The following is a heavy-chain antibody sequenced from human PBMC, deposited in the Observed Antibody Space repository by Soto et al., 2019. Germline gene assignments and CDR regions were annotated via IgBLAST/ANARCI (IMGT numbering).Heavy chain of an antibody. CDR3: ARGSRGRGPGMDV. V-gene: IGHV3-33*01. Sequence: QGQLVESEGSVVQPGRSLRLSCAASGFTFSSYGMHWVRQAPGKGLEWVAVIWYDGSNKNYADSVKGRFTISRDNSKNTLYLQMNSLRAEDTAVYYCARGSRGRGPGMDVWGQGTTVTVSS. CDR2: IWYDGSNK. CDR1: GFTFSSYG. J-gene: IGHJ6*02. D-gene: IGHD3-10*01.